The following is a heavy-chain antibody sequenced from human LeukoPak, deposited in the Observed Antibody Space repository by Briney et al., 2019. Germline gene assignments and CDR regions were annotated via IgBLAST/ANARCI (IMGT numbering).Heavy chain of an antibody. D-gene: IGHD5/OR15-5a*01. Sequence: GGSLRLSCAASEFSFSSYWMHWVRQSPGKGLVWMSRIKNDGSRASYADSVKGRFTISKDNAQNTLFLQLNSLRAEDTAVYYCVREHVLAEYFDYWGQGALVTVSS. CDR2: IKNDGSRA. J-gene: IGHJ4*02. V-gene: IGHV3-74*01. CDR1: EFSFSSYW. CDR3: VREHVLAEYFDY.